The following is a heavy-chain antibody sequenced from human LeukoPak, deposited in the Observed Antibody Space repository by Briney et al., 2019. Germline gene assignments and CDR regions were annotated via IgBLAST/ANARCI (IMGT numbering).Heavy chain of an antibody. CDR2: IYSGAXX. V-gene: IGHV3-53*01. J-gene: IGHJ4*02. CDR1: XXXXXSNX. D-gene: IGHD6-13*01. CDR3: ARGAAGGSGGIDY. Sequence: GGSLRLSCAASXXXXXSNXXXXXXXAXXXGXXWXSIIYSGAXXXXXDYVKGRFTVYRDNSKNTVYLQMNSLRAEDTAVYYCARGAAGGSGGIDYWGQGTLVTVSS.